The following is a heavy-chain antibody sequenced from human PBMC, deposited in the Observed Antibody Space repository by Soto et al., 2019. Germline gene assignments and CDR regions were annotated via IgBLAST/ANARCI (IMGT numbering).Heavy chain of an antibody. CDR1: RGTFSSYA. D-gene: IGHD5-12*01. CDR3: ANGRDGYNKGYFDY. Sequence: QVQLVQSGAEVKKPGSSVKVSCKASRGTFSSYAISWVRQAPGQGLEWMGGIIPIFGTANYAQKFQGRVTITADESTSTAYMELSSLRSEDTAVYYCANGRDGYNKGYFDYWGQGTLVTVSS. CDR2: IIPIFGTA. V-gene: IGHV1-69*01. J-gene: IGHJ4*02.